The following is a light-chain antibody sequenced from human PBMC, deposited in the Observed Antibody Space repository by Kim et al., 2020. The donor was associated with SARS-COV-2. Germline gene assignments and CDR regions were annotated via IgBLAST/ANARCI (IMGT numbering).Light chain of an antibody. CDR2: ATS. J-gene: IGKJ2*03. V-gene: IGKV3-20*01. Sequence: VVLTQSPGTLSLSPGERATLSCRASQSMSAGYLTWYQQKPGQAPRLLMYATSIRATGIPDRFSGSESRTDFILTINRLEPEDSAFYYCRHLTSSPYYSFGQGTKLEI. CDR1: QSMSAGY. CDR3: RHLTSSPYYS.